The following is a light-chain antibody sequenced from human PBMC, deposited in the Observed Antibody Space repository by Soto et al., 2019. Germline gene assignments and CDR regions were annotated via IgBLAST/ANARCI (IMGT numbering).Light chain of an antibody. Sequence: EIVMTQSPATLSVSPGDRVTLSCRASQSVRSNSAWYQQKPGQTPRLLIYGASTRATGIQARFSGSGYETEFTLTISSLQPDDFATYYCQQYNSYSWTFGQGTKVDI. J-gene: IGKJ1*01. CDR3: QQYNSYSWT. CDR1: QSVRSN. CDR2: GAS. V-gene: IGKV3-15*01.